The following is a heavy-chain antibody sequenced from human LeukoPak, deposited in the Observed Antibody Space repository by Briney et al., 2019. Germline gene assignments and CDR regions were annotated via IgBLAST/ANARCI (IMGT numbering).Heavy chain of an antibody. Sequence: GGSLRLSCAASGFTFSTNSMSWVRQAPGKGLEWVSILGGSGATTYYADSVKGRFTISRDNSKNMLYLQMNSLRAEDTVVYYCAKERLTTTAFDIWGQGTMVTVSS. D-gene: IGHD4-11*01. CDR3: AKERLTTTAFDI. V-gene: IGHV3-23*01. CDR2: LGGSGATT. J-gene: IGHJ3*02. CDR1: GFTFSTNS.